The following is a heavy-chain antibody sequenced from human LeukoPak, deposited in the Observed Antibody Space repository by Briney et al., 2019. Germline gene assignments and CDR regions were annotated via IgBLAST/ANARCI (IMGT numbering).Heavy chain of an antibody. J-gene: IGHJ4*02. CDR1: GGSISSSSYY. CDR3: ASWVCGGDCSYFDY. CDR2: IYYSGST. D-gene: IGHD2-21*02. V-gene: IGHV4-39*01. Sequence: SETLSLTCTVSGGSISSSSYYWGWIRQPPGKGLEWIGSIYYSGSTYYNPSLKNRVTISVDTSKNQFSLKLSSVTAADTAVYYCASWVCGGDCSYFDYWGQGTLVTVSS.